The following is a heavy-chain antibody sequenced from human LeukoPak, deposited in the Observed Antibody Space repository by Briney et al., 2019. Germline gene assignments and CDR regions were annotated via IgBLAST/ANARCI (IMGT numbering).Heavy chain of an antibody. CDR2: IWHSGTT. Sequence: SETLSLTCAVSGASIISNNWWSWVRQPSGKGLEWIGVIWHSGTTNYNPSLKSRVTISVDNSKNQFSLKLNSVTAADTAVYYCMGADYGGHWGQGTLVTVSS. V-gene: IGHV4-4*02. D-gene: IGHD4-17*01. CDR3: MGADYGGH. CDR1: GASIISNNW. J-gene: IGHJ4*02.